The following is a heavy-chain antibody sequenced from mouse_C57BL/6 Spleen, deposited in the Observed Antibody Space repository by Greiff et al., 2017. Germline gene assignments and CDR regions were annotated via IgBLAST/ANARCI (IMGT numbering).Heavy chain of an antibody. V-gene: IGHV5-4*01. CDR2: ISDGGSYT. D-gene: IGHD1-1*01. CDR3: ARGITTVVARWYFDV. CDR1: GFTFSSYA. J-gene: IGHJ1*03. Sequence: EVQLVESGGGLVKPGGSLKLSCAASGFTFSSYAMSWVRQTPEKRLAWVATISDGGSYTYYPDNVKGRFTISRDNAKNNLYLQMSHLKSEDTAMYYCARGITTVVARWYFDVWGTGTTVTVSS.